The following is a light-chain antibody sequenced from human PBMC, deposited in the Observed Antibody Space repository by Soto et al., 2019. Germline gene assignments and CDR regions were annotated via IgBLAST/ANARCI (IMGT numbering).Light chain of an antibody. V-gene: IGLV1-44*01. CDR2: ANN. CDR1: SSNIGSHT. CDR3: TAWDDGLDAYV. Sequence: QSVLTQPPSASGTPGQRVTISCFGSSSNIGSHTLNWYQQFPGRAPKLLIHANNQRPSGVADRFSGSKSGTSASLAISGLQSEDEADYYCTAWDDGLDAYVFGTGTKVTVL. J-gene: IGLJ1*01.